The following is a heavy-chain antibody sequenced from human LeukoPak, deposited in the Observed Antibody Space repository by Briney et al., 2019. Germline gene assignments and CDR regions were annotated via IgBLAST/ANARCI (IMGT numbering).Heavy chain of an antibody. V-gene: IGHV1-8*01. CDR1: GYTFTSYD. Sequence: GASVKVSCKASGYTFTSYDINWVRQATGQGLEWMGWMNPNSGNTGYAQKFQGRVTMTRNISISTAYMELSSLRSEDTAVYYCARGFGDPYYYGMDVWGQGTTVTVSS. CDR3: ARGFGDPYYYGMDV. J-gene: IGHJ6*02. D-gene: IGHD3-10*01. CDR2: MNPNSGNT.